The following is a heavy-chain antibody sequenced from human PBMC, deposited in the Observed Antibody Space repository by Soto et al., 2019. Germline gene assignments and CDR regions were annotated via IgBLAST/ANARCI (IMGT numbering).Heavy chain of an antibody. CDR1: GFTFSSYA. D-gene: IGHD4-17*01. CDR2: ISYDGSNK. J-gene: IGHJ5*02. Sequence: QVQLVESGGGVVQPGRSLRLSCAASGFTFSSYATHWVRQAPGKGLEWVAVISYDGSNKYYADSVKGRFTISRDNSKNTLYLQMNSLRAEDTAVYYCARDRWTTGDWFDPWGQGTLVTVSS. CDR3: ARDRWTTGDWFDP. V-gene: IGHV3-30-3*01.